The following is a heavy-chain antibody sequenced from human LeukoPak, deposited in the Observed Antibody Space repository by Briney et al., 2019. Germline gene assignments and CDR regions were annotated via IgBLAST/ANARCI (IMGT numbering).Heavy chain of an antibody. D-gene: IGHD6-19*01. CDR1: GFIFSSYV. CDR3: AKAFPAVAMNYYFDY. CDR2: ISYDGSDK. J-gene: IGHJ4*02. Sequence: GRALRLSCAASGFIFSSYVMQWVRQAPGKGLEWVAVISYDGSDKYYADSVKGRFTISRDNSKNTLYLQMNSLRAEDTAVYYCAKAFPAVAMNYYFDYWGQGTLVTVSS. V-gene: IGHV3-30*18.